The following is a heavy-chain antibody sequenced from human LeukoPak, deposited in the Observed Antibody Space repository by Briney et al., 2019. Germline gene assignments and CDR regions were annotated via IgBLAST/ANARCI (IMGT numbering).Heavy chain of an antibody. V-gene: IGHV4-39*01. CDR3: ARSSGYSSSGGLNWFDT. CDR2: IYYSGSA. D-gene: IGHD6-13*01. Sequence: SETLSLTCTVSGGXISSSSYYWGWIRQPPGRGLEWLGSIYYSGSAYYNPSLKSRVTISVDTSKNQFSLKLSSVTAADTAVYYCARSSGYSSSGGLNWFDTWGQGTLVTASS. CDR1: GGXISSSSYY. J-gene: IGHJ5*02.